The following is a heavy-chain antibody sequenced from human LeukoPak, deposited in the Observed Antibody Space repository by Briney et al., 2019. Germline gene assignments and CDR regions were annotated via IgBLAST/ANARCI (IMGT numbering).Heavy chain of an antibody. CDR3: ARGSSGYSYYYYYYYMDV. Sequence: ASVKVSCKASGYTFTSYDINWVQQATGQGLEWMGWMNPNSGNTGYAQKFQGRVTMTRNTSISTAYMELSSLRSEDTAVYYCARGSSGYSYYYYYYYMDVWGKGTTVTVSS. CDR2: MNPNSGNT. J-gene: IGHJ6*03. V-gene: IGHV1-8*01. D-gene: IGHD3-22*01. CDR1: GYTFTSYD.